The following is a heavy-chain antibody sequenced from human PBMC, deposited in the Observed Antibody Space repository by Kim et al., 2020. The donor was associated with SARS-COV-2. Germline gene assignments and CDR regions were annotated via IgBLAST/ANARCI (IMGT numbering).Heavy chain of an antibody. J-gene: IGHJ4*02. CDR2: EK. CDR3: ASMYPVTPDY. V-gene: IGHV3-7*01. Sequence: EKYYVDAVKGRFTISRDNAKNSLYVQMNSLRAEDTAVYYCASMYPVTPDYWGQGTLVTVSS. D-gene: IGHD4-17*01.